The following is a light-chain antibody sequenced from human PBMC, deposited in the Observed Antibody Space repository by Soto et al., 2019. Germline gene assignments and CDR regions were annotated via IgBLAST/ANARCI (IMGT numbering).Light chain of an antibody. V-gene: IGKV3-15*01. Sequence: EIVMTQSPGTLSVSPGESATLSCRASQSVSSNLAWYQQKPGQAPRRLIYDTSTRATGVPARFSGSGSGTEFTLTISSLQSEDFAVYYCQQYNNWPLTFGQGTKLEIK. J-gene: IGKJ2*01. CDR3: QQYNNWPLT. CDR2: DTS. CDR1: QSVSSN.